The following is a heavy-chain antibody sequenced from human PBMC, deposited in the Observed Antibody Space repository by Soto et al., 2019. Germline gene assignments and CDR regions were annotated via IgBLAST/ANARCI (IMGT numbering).Heavy chain of an antibody. CDR1: GFTFSNAW. Sequence: GGSLILSCAASGFTFSNAWMNWVRQAPGKGLEWVSAISGSGGSTHYADSVKGRFTISRDNSKNTLYLQMNSLRAEDTAVYYCAKDTDATVTPHFDLWGRGTLVTVSS. D-gene: IGHD4-17*01. V-gene: IGHV3-23*01. CDR3: AKDTDATVTPHFDL. CDR2: ISGSGGST. J-gene: IGHJ2*01.